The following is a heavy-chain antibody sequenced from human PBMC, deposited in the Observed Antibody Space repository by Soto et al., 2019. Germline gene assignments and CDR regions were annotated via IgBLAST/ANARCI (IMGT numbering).Heavy chain of an antibody. CDR1: GGTFSSYA. CDR2: IIPIFGTA. V-gene: IGHV1-69*01. CDR3: ARASEGGPMIVVVKATVAFDY. Sequence: QVQLVQSGAEVKKPGSSVKVSCKASGGTFSSYAISWVRQAPGQGLEWMGGIIPIFGTANYAQKFQGRVTITADESTSTAYMELSSLRSEDTAVYYCARASEGGPMIVVVKATVAFDYWGQGTLVTVSS. J-gene: IGHJ4*02. D-gene: IGHD3-22*01.